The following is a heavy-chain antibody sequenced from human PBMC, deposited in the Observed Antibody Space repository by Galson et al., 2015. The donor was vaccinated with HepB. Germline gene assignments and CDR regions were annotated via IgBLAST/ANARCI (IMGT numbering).Heavy chain of an antibody. CDR2: VNHYGGST. CDR3: ARDRRLFGVVLDY. CDR1: GYTFTSDY. D-gene: IGHD3-3*01. V-gene: IGHV1-46*01. J-gene: IGHJ4*02. Sequence: SVKVSCKASGYTFTSDYVHWVRQAPGQGLEWMGIVNHYGGSTTYAQKFQGRVTMTWDTSTTTVYMELSSLRSDDTAVYYCARDRRLFGVVLDYWGQGTLVSVSS.